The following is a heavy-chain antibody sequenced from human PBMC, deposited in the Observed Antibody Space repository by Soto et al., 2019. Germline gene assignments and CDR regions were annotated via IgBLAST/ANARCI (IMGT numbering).Heavy chain of an antibody. CDR3: ARDFYDSVGYTWFDS. CDR1: GGSVNGYY. Sequence: SETLSLTCAVYGGSVNGYYWNWIRQPPGKGLEWIGEVNHTGGTHYNPSLKSRVTMSVDTSKNQFSLKLTSLTSADTAVYYCARDFYDSVGYTWFDSWSQGTLVTVSS. V-gene: IGHV4-34*10. CDR2: VNHTGGT. D-gene: IGHD3-22*01. J-gene: IGHJ5*01.